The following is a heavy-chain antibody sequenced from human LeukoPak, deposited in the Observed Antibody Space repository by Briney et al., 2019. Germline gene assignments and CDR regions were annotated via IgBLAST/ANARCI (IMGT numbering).Heavy chain of an antibody. CDR3: ARRAGPGSGSLIGFDY. V-gene: IGHV4-61*08. J-gene: IGHJ4*02. Sequence: SETLSLTCTVSGGSISSGGYYWSWIRQPPGKGLEWIGYIYYSGSTNYNPSLKSRVTISVDTSKNQFSLKLSSVTAADTAVYYCARRAGPGSGSLIGFDYWGQGTLVTVSS. CDR2: IYYSGST. CDR1: GGSISSGGYY. D-gene: IGHD3-10*01.